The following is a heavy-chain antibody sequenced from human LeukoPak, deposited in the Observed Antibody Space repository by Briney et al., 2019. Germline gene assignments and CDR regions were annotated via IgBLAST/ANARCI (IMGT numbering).Heavy chain of an antibody. Sequence: ASVKVSCKASGYTFTSYGISWVRQAPGQGLEWMGWISAYNGNTNYAQKLQGRVTMTTDTSTSTAYMELRSLRSDDTAVYYCARSITIFGVVTNYYFDYWGQGTLVTVSS. CDR3: ARSITIFGVVTNYYFDY. D-gene: IGHD3-3*01. V-gene: IGHV1-18*01. CDR1: GYTFTSYG. J-gene: IGHJ4*02. CDR2: ISAYNGNT.